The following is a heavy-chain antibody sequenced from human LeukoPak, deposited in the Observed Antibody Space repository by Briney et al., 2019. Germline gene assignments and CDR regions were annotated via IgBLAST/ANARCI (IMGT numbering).Heavy chain of an antibody. CDR2: MNPNSGNT. CDR3: ARGSLYGDYVNY. D-gene: IGHD4-17*01. CDR1: GGTFSSYA. J-gene: IGHJ4*02. V-gene: IGHV1-8*02. Sequence: GASVKVSCKASGGTFSSYAISWVRQAPGQGLEWMGWMNPNSGNTGYAQKFQGRVTMTRNTSISTAYMELSSLRSEDTAVYYCARGSLYGDYVNYWGQGTLVTVSS.